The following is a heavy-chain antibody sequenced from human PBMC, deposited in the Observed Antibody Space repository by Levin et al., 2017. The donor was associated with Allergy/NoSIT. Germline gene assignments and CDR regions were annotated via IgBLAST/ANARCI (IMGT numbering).Heavy chain of an antibody. Sequence: GESLKISCKASGYTFSNYGVSWVRQAPGQGLEWMGWISTYNGHTNYIEKFQGRVSMTTDTSTNTTFMELRNLRSDDTAVYYCARGTMVRGTNWFDPWGQGTLVIVSS. V-gene: IGHV1-18*01. CDR2: ISTYNGHT. CDR1: GYTFSNYG. D-gene: IGHD3-10*01. CDR3: ARGTMVRGTNWFDP. J-gene: IGHJ5*02.